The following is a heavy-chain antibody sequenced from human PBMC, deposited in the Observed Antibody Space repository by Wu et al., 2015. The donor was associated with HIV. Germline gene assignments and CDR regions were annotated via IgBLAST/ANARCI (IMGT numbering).Heavy chain of an antibody. CDR2: ISANNGNT. J-gene: IGHJ4*02. CDR1: GYTFTTYG. Sequence: QLVQSGAEVKKPGASVKVSCKASGYTFTTYGITWVRQAPGQGLEWMGWISANNGNTLHAQKFQGRVTMTTDTSTNTAYMEMASLKSDDTAVYFCARDGLTYCGGDCYLGYWGQGTLVAVSS. CDR3: ARDGLTYCGGDCYLGY. D-gene: IGHD2-21*02. V-gene: IGHV1-18*01.